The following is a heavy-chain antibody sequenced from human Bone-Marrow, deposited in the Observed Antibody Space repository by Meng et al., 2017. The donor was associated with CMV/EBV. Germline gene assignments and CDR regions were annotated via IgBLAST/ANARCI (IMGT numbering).Heavy chain of an antibody. CDR2: IYYSGST. Sequence: SETLSLTCTVSGGSISSSSYYWGWIRQPPGKGLEWIGSIYYSGSTYYNPSLKSRVTISVDTSKNQFSLKLSSVTAADTAGYYCATLGIGAAATPFEYWGQGTLVTVSS. J-gene: IGHJ4*02. V-gene: IGHV4-39*07. CDR3: ATLGIGAAATPFEY. D-gene: IGHD2-15*01. CDR1: GGSISSSSYY.